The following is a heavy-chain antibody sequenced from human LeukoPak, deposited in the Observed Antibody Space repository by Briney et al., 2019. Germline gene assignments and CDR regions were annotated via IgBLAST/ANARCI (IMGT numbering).Heavy chain of an antibody. J-gene: IGHJ6*03. CDR3: ARDSGLVARYYYYYMDV. CDR2: ISSSSSYI. V-gene: IGHV3-21*01. Sequence: PGGSLRLSCAASGLTFSSYSMNWVRHAPGKGLEWVSSISSSSSYIYYADSVKGRFTISRDNAKNSLYLQMNSLRAEDTAVYYCARDSGLVARYYYYYMDVWGKGTTVTVSS. CDR1: GLTFSSYS. D-gene: IGHD2-15*01.